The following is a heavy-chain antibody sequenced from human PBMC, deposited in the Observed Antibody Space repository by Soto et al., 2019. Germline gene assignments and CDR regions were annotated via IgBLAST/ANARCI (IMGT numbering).Heavy chain of an antibody. CDR3: ARDQITMIVVVSDAFDI. V-gene: IGHV3-30*04. Sequence: QVQLVESGGGVVQAGRSLRLSCAASGFTFSSYAMHWVRQAPGKGLEWVAGLSYDGSHKYADSVKGRFTISRDNSENTVYLQMNSLRPEDTAVYYCARDQITMIVVVSDAFDIWGQGTMVTVSS. D-gene: IGHD3-22*01. CDR2: LSYDGSHK. CDR1: GFTFSSYA. J-gene: IGHJ3*02.